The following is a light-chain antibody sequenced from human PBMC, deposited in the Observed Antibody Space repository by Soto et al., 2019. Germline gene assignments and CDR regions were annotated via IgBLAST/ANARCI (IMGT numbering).Light chain of an antibody. J-gene: IGKJ2*01. V-gene: IGKV4-1*01. CDR3: QQYYSTPPT. Sequence: DIVMTQSPDSLAVSLGERATINCKSSQSVLYSSSNKNYLAWYQQKPRQPPKLLIYWASTRESGVPDRFSGSWSGTEFTLTIGSLQAEEVAFYYCQQYYSTPPTVGQGTNLEI. CDR1: QSVLYSSSNKNY. CDR2: WAS.